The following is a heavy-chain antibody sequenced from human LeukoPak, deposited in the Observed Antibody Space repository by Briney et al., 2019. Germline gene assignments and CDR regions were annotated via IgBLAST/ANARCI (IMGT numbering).Heavy chain of an antibody. V-gene: IGHV1-46*01. CDR3: ARGGSLQWELLLRFDY. J-gene: IGHJ4*02. CDR1: GYTFTSYY. D-gene: IGHD1-26*01. Sequence: ASVKVSCKASGYTFTSYYMHWVRQAPGQGLEWMGIINPSGGSTSYAQKFQGRVTMTRDTSTSTVYMEPSSLRSEDTAVYYCARGGSLQWELLLRFDYWGQGTLVTVSS. CDR2: INPSGGST.